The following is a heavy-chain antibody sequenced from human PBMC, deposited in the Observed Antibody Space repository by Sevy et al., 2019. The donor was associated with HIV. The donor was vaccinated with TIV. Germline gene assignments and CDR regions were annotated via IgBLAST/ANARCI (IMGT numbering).Heavy chain of an antibody. Sequence: SETLSLTCAVYGGSFSGYYWSWIRQPPGKGLEWIGEINHGGSTNYNPSLKSRVTISLDTSKNQFSLKLTSMTAADTALYYCERHCSSISCSHVFDIWGQGTMVTVSS. CDR1: GGSFSGYY. CDR2: INHGGST. CDR3: ERHCSSISCSHVFDI. D-gene: IGHD2-2*01. J-gene: IGHJ3*02. V-gene: IGHV4-34*01.